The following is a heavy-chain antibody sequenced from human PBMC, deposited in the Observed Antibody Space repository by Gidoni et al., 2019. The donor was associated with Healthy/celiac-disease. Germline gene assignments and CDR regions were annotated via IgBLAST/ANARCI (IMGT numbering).Heavy chain of an antibody. D-gene: IGHD5-18*01. V-gene: IGHV3-23*01. CDR2: ISGSGGST. Sequence: LGWVSAISGSGGSTYYADSVKVRFTISRDNSKNTLYLQMNSLRAEDTAVYYCAKPLLRYSYGYLIDYWGQGTLVTVSS. CDR3: AKPLLRYSYGYLIDY. J-gene: IGHJ4*02.